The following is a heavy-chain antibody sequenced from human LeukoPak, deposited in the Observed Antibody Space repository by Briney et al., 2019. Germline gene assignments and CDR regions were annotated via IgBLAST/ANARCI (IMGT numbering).Heavy chain of an antibody. CDR2: ISSGSSFI. CDR3: ARDSGSPQDAFDI. D-gene: IGHD6-13*01. V-gene: IGHV3-21*01. Sequence: GGSLRLSCAASGFTFSSYSMNWVRQAPGKELEWVSSISSGSSFIYYADSVKGRFTISRDNAKNSLYLQMNSLRAEDTAVYYCARDSGSPQDAFDIWGQGTMVTVSS. J-gene: IGHJ3*02. CDR1: GFTFSSYS.